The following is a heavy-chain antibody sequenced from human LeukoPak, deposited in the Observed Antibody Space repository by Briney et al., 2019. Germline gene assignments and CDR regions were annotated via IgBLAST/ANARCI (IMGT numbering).Heavy chain of an antibody. V-gene: IGHV1-18*01. D-gene: IGHD3-10*01. CDR1: GYPFISFG. CDR2: ISAYNGKT. CDR3: ARDHEDVYGSGSYKL. J-gene: IGHJ4*02. Sequence: ASVKVSCKAAGYPFISFGISWVRQAPGQGLEWMGWISAYNGKTEFAQRFQDRVTMTTDTSTTTAYMELRSLRSDDAAMYYCARDHEDVYGSGSYKLWGQGTRVTVSS.